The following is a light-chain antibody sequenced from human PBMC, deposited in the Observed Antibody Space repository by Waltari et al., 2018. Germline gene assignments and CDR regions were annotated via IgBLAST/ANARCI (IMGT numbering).Light chain of an antibody. V-gene: IGKV3-20*01. CDR3: HKYGSFPAT. J-gene: IGKJ4*02. CDR2: AGS. CDR1: QSVTSSF. Sequence: EIVLTQSPGTLSLSPGERVTLSCRASQSVTSSFLVWYQQKPGQAPRLLIYAGSTTATGIPIRFSGSGSATDFALTCSGWEPKDFAVFCCHKYGSFPATFGGGTKVEIK.